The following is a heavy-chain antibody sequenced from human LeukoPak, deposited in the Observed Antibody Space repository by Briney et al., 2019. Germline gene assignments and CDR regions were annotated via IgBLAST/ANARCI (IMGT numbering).Heavy chain of an antibody. V-gene: IGHV1-2*02. Sequence: ASVKVSCKASGYTFTGYYMHWVRQAPGQGLEWMGWMNPNSGGTNYAQKFQGRVTMTRDTSISTAYMELSRLRSDDTAVYYCASGRITIFGVVENWFDPWGQGTLVTVSS. CDR1: GYTFTGYY. J-gene: IGHJ5*02. CDR2: MNPNSGGT. CDR3: ASGRITIFGVVENWFDP. D-gene: IGHD3-3*01.